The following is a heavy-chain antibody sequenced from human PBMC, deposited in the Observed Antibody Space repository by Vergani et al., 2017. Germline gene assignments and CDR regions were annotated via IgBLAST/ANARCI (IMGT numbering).Heavy chain of an antibody. V-gene: IGHV3-23*01. J-gene: IGHJ5*01. CDR3: ANGGWNYWFDS. CDR2: ISTNGDYT. Sequence: EVQLLESGGDLVQPGGSLRLSCAASGFSFTTYAMSWVRQAPGKGLEWVSTISTNGDYTFYVDSVKGRFTISRDNSKSTLYLQMNSLRAEDTAIYYWANGGWNYWFDSWGQATLVVVS. CDR1: GFSFTTYA. D-gene: IGHD3-16*01.